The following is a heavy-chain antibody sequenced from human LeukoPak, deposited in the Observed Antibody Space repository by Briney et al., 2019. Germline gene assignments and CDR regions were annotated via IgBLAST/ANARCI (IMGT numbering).Heavy chain of an antibody. J-gene: IGHJ4*02. D-gene: IGHD3-3*01. V-gene: IGHV4-39*01. CDR2: IYYSGST. CDR3: ARRRSYDFWSGYYYFDY. CDR1: GGYISSSSYY. Sequence: SETLSLTCTVSGGYISSSSYYWGWIRQPPGKGLEWIGSIYYSGSTYYNPSLKSRVTISVDTSKNQFSLKLSSVTAADTAVYYCARRRSYDFWSGYYYFDYWGQGTLVTVSS.